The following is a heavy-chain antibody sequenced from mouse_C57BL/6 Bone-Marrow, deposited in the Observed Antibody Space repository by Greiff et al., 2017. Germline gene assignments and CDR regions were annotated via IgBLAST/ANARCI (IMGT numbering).Heavy chain of an antibody. D-gene: IGHD1-1*01. CDR3: ARRGVVEDY. CDR1: GYTFTSYW. V-gene: IGHV1-69*01. J-gene: IGHJ2*01. CDR2: IDPSDSYT. Sequence: QVQLQQPGAELVMPGASVKLSCKASGYTFTSYWMHWVKQRPGQGLEWIGEIDPSDSYTNYNQKFKGKSTLTVDKSSSTAYMQLSSLTSEDSAVYYSARRGVVEDYWGQGTTLTVSS.